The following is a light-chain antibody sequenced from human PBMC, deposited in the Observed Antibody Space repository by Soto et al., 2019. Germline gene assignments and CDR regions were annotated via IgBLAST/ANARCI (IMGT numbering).Light chain of an antibody. CDR3: QPSASSLPGYT. Sequence: QAALTQPPSVSGAPGQRVTISCTGSSSNIGAGYDVHWYQQLPGTAPKLLIYGNSNRPSGVPDRFSGSKSGTSASLAITGLHAEDDSNYYRQPSASSLPGYTFGPGTNITDL. CDR1: SSNIGAGYD. V-gene: IGLV1-40*01. J-gene: IGLJ1*01. CDR2: GNS.